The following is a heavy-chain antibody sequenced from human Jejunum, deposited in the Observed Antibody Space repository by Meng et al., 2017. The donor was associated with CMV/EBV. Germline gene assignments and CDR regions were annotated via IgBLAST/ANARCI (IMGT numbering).Heavy chain of an antibody. CDR1: GFTLSHHA. CDR3: ARQDGGFAS. D-gene: IGHD3-10*01. Sequence: LRLCCAASGFTLSHHARHWVRQAQGKGLDWVAVISYDGSSKYYADSVKGRFTISRDNSKNTLYLQMNSLRAEDTALYYCARQDGGFASWGQGTLVTVSS. CDR2: ISYDGSSK. J-gene: IGHJ5*02. V-gene: IGHV3-30*04.